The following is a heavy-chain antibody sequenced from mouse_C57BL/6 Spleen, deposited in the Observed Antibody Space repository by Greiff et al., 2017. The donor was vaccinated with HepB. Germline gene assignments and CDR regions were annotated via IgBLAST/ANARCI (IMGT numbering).Heavy chain of an antibody. D-gene: IGHD4-1*01. CDR1: GFTFSSYA. J-gene: IGHJ3*01. V-gene: IGHV5-9-1*02. Sequence: EVKVVESGEGLVKPGGSLKLSCAASGFTFSSYAMSWVRQTPEKRLEWVAYISSGGDYIYYADTVKGRFTISRDNARNTLYLQMSSLKSEDTAMYYCTSMLTGTSWFAYWGQGTLVTVSA. CDR2: ISSGGDYI. CDR3: TSMLTGTSWFAY.